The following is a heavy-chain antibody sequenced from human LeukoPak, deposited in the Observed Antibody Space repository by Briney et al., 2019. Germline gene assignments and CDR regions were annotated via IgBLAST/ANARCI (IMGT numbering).Heavy chain of an antibody. CDR2: ISAYNGNT. Sequence: ASVKVSCKASGYTFTSYGISWVRQAPGQGLEWMGWISAYNGNTNYAQKLQGRVTMTTDTSTSTAYMELRSLRSDDTAVYYCARGGPDFWSGYQPWFDPWGQGTLVTVSS. D-gene: IGHD3-3*01. V-gene: IGHV1-18*01. CDR1: GYTFTSYG. CDR3: ARGGPDFWSGYQPWFDP. J-gene: IGHJ5*02.